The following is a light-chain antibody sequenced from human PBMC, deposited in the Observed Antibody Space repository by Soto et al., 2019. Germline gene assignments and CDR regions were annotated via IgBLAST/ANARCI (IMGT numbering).Light chain of an antibody. V-gene: IGKV1-9*01. CDR2: AAS. J-gene: IGKJ3*01. CDR1: QGIANC. Sequence: IQLTQSPSSLSASVGDRVTISCRASQGIANCLAWYQQKPGKAPKLLIYAASTLQSGVTSRFSGSGSGTDFTLTISRLQPEDFATYYCQQLNSFPIPFGPGTKVDIK. CDR3: QQLNSFPIP.